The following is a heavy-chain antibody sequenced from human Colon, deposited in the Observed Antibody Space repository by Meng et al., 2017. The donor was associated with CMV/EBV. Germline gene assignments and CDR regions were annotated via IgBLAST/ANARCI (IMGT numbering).Heavy chain of an antibody. V-gene: IGHV3-33*03. CDR1: GFTFSTYA. J-gene: IGHJ4*02. CDR2: IWSDGTTK. CDR3: TKDHVRAGYFDS. D-gene: IGHD3-10*02. Sequence: GESLKISCEASGFTFSTYAMHWVRQAPGKGLEWVAVIWSDGTTKYYVDSVQGRFTISRDNSNNTLYLQMSSLRAEDTAVYFCTKDHVRAGYFDSWGQGTLVTVSS.